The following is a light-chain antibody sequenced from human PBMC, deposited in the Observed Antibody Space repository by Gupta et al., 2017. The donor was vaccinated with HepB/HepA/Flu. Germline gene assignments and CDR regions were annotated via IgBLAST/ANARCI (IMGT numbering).Light chain of an antibody. CDR3: SEWDDSPSGLVL. Sequence: QSVLTQPPSASGTPGQRVTISCSGSNSNIGTKYVYWYQQLPGAAHKLLIFRNNQRLSGVPDRFSGSTSCTSASPATSGLRSEDEADYYCSEWDDSPSGLVLFGGGTKVTVL. J-gene: IGLJ2*01. CDR1: NSNIGTKY. CDR2: RNN. V-gene: IGLV1-47*01.